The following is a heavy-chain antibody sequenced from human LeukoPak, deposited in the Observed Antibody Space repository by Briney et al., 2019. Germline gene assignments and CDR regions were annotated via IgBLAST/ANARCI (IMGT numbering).Heavy chain of an antibody. V-gene: IGHV4-30-4*01. CDR1: GGPISSGDYY. Sequence: SQTLSLTCTVSGGPISSGDYYWSWIRQPPGKGLEWIGYIYYSGSTYYNPSLKSRVTISVDTSKNQFSLKLSSVTAADTAVYYCARTYSSGWYPGAYYFDYWGQGTLVTVSS. CDR2: IYYSGST. J-gene: IGHJ4*02. CDR3: ARTYSSGWYPGAYYFDY. D-gene: IGHD6-19*01.